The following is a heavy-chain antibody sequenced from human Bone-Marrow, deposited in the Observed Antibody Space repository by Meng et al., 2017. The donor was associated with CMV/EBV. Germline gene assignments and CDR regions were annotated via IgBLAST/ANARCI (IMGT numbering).Heavy chain of an antibody. CDR2: ISSSSSYI. CDR3: ARDINCSSTSCYGHFQH. CDR1: GFTFSSYS. V-gene: IGHV3-21*01. D-gene: IGHD2-2*01. J-gene: IGHJ1*01. Sequence: GGSLRLSCAASGFTFSSYSMNWVRQAPGKGLEWVSSISSSSSYIYYADSVKGRLTISRDNAKNSLYLQMNSLRAEDTAVYYCARDINCSSTSCYGHFQHWGQGTLVTGSS.